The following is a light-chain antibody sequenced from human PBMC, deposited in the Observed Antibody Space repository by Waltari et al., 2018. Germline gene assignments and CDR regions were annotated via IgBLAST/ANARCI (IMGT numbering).Light chain of an antibody. CDR2: EVT. CDR1: SSHVGSYNR. Sequence: QSALTQPPSVSGSPGQSVTISCTGTSSHVGSYNRDSWPPQPPGTAPQLMIYEVTNRPSGVPDRFSGSKSGNTASLTISGLQAEDEADYYCSSYTSSSTWVFGGGTKLTVL. V-gene: IGLV2-18*02. J-gene: IGLJ3*02. CDR3: SSYTSSSTWV.